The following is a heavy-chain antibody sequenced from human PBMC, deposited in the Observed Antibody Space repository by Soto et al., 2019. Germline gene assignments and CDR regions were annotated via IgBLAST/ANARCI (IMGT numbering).Heavy chain of an antibody. CDR2: IIPIFGTA. V-gene: IGHV1-69*01. CDR3: ARDPNCSSTICSLRPYYYGMDV. CDR1: GGTFSRYA. D-gene: IGHD2-2*01. Sequence: QVQLVQSGAEVKKPGSSVKVSCKASGGTFSRYAISWVRQAPGQGLEWMGGIIPIFGTANYAQKFQGRVTITADESTSTAYMELGSLRSEDTAVYFCARDPNCSSTICSLRPYYYGMDVWGQGTTVTVSS. J-gene: IGHJ6*02.